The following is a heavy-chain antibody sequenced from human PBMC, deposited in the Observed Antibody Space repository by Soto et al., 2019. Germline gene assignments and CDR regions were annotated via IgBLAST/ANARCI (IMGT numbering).Heavy chain of an antibody. V-gene: IGHV3-11*06. D-gene: IGHD2-15*01. CDR1: GFTFGDSY. CDR3: LRGGGGGMFDP. J-gene: IGHJ5*02. CDR2: ISPGSRYP. Sequence: GGSLRLSCAGSGFTFGDSYMSWIRQAPGKGLEWLSYISPGSRYPAYADSVKGRFNISRDNAKRSLYLQMMSLTAEDTAIYYWLRGGGGGMFDPWGQGNMVTVSS.